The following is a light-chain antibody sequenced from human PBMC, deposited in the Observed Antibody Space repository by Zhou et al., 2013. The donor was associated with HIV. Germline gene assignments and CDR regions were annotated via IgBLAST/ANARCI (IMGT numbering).Light chain of an antibody. V-gene: IGKV3-20*01. CDR1: QTINDK. CDR2: GAS. Sequence: EIMMTQSPATLSFSPGETVTLSCRASQTINDKLAWYQQRPGQAPRLLIFGASNRATGIPDRFSGSGSGTDFTLTISRLEPEDLAVYYCQQYGSSPLTFGGGPKVEIK. J-gene: IGKJ4*01. CDR3: QQYGSSPLT.